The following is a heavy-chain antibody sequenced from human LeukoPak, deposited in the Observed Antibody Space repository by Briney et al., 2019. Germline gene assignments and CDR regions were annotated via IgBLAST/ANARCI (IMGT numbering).Heavy chain of an antibody. CDR1: GFTFSTYA. V-gene: IGHV3-30-3*01. Sequence: GGSLRLSCAASGFTFSTYAMHWVRQAPGKGLEWVAFISYDGTNKYCADSVKGRFTISRDNSKNTLYLQMNSLRAEDTALYYCARGSYYDFWSGLNGGHWFDPWGQGTLVTVSS. CDR3: ARGSYYDFWSGLNGGHWFDP. CDR2: ISYDGTNK. J-gene: IGHJ5*02. D-gene: IGHD3-3*01.